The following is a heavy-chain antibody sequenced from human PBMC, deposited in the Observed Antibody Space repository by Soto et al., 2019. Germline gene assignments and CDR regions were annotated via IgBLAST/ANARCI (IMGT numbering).Heavy chain of an antibody. J-gene: IGHJ6*02. Sequence: GGSLRLSCAASGFTVCSNYMSWVRQAPGKGLEWVSVIYSGGSTYYADSVKGRFTISRDNSKNTLYLQMNSLRAEDTAVYYCARDRGVSPPNYYYYGMDVWGQGTTVTVSS. D-gene: IGHD3-10*01. CDR3: ARDRGVSPPNYYYYGMDV. CDR2: IYSGGST. CDR1: GFTVCSNY. V-gene: IGHV3-53*01.